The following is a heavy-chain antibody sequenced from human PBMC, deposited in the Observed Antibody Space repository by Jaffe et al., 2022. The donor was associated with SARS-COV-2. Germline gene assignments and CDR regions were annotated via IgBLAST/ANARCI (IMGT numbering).Heavy chain of an antibody. CDR2: IIPIFGTA. CDR3: ARSKDQGHYDSSGYSYRYFDY. CDR1: GGTFSSYA. J-gene: IGHJ4*02. V-gene: IGHV1-69*01. D-gene: IGHD3-22*01. Sequence: QVQLVQSGAEVKKPGSSVKVSCKASGGTFSSYAISWVRQAPGQGLEWMGGIIPIFGTANYAQKFQGRVTITADESTSTAYMELSSLRSEDTAVYYCARSKDQGHYDSSGYSYRYFDYWGQGTLVTVSS.